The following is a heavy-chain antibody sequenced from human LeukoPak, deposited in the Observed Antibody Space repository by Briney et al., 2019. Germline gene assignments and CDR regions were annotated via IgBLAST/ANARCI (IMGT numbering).Heavy chain of an antibody. CDR3: ARDATMKQLWGLDPPNYYYYYMDV. Sequence: ASVKVSCKASGYTFTGYYMHWVRQAPGQGLEWMGWINPNSGGTNYAQKFQGRVTMTRDTSISTAYMELSRLRSDDTAVYYCARDATMKQLWGLDPPNYYYYYMDVWGKGTTVTVSS. V-gene: IGHV1-2*02. J-gene: IGHJ6*03. CDR2: INPNSGGT. D-gene: IGHD3-16*01. CDR1: GYTFTGYY.